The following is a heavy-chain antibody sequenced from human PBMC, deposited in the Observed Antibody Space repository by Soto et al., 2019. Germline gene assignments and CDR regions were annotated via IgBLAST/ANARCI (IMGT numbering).Heavy chain of an antibody. V-gene: IGHV3-7*03. CDR1: GFDFSRYY. D-gene: IGHD3-3*01. Sequence: GGSLRLSCVASGFDFSRYYMNWVRQAPGKGLEWVADIKEDGSEKYYVDSVKGRFTISRDNTKNSIYLQMNSLRAEDTAVYYCARAPYYGFDRADYWGQGTLVTVSS. CDR3: ARAPYYGFDRADY. J-gene: IGHJ4*02. CDR2: IKEDGSEK.